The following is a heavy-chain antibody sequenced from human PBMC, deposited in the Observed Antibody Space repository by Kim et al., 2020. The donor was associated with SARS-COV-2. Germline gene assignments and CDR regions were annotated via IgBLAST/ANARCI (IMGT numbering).Heavy chain of an antibody. V-gene: IGHV3-74*03. Sequence: GGSLRLSCAASGFHFSSFYIHWVRQVPGKGLEWVSRIDPQGAIGEYADSVKGRFSVSRDNAKNTLDLQMKSLRAEDTAVYYCAKNFDFGDNIWGQGTLVTVSS. CDR3: AKNFDFGDNI. CDR1: GFHFSSFY. J-gene: IGHJ4*02. D-gene: IGHD3-3*01. CDR2: IDPQGAIG.